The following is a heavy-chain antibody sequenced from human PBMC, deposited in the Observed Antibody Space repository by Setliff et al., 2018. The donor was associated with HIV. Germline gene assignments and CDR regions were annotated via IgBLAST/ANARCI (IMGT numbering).Heavy chain of an antibody. CDR2: IIPILGIA. V-gene: IGHV1-69*10. J-gene: IGHJ5*02. Sequence: SVKVSCKASGGTFSSYAISWVRQAPGQGLEWMGGIIPILGIANYAQKFQGRVTITADKSTSTAYMELSSLRSEDTAVYYCARQNRYYYVSGCFHNWFDPWGQGTLVTVSS. CDR3: ARQNRYYYVSGCFHNWFDP. D-gene: IGHD3-10*01. CDR1: GGTFSSYA.